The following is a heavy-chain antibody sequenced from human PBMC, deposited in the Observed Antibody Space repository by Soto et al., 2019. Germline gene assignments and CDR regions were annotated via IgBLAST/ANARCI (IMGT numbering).Heavy chain of an antibody. V-gene: IGHV1-69*01. Sequence: QVQLVQSGAEVKKPGSSVKVSCKASGGTFSSYAISWVRQAPGQGLEWMGGIIPLFGTANYAQKFQGRVTITADESTSTDYKELRRLRSEDTAVYFCARKMGHSSSSVAEWFDPWGQGALVTVSS. CDR3: ARKMGHSSSSVAEWFDP. CDR1: GGTFSSYA. J-gene: IGHJ5*02. CDR2: IIPLFGTA. D-gene: IGHD6-6*01.